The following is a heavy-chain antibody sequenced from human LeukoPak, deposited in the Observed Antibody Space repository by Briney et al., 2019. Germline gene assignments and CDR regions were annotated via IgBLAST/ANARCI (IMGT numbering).Heavy chain of an antibody. V-gene: IGHV4-34*01. CDR2: INHSGST. Sequence: PSETLSLTCAVYGGSFSGYYWSWIRQPPGKGLEWIGEINHSGSTNYNPSLKSRVTISVDTSKNQFSLKLSSVTAADTAVYYCATGGFGELLYYFDYWGQGTLVTVSS. CDR1: GGSFSGYY. CDR3: ATGGFGELLYYFDY. D-gene: IGHD3-10*01. J-gene: IGHJ4*02.